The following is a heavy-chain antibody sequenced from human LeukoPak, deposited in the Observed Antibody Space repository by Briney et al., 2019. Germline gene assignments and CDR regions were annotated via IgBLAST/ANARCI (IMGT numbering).Heavy chain of an antibody. Sequence: PGGSLRLSCAASGFTFSSYAMHWVRQAPGKGLEWVAVISYDGSNKYYADSVKGRFTISRDNSKNTLYLQMNSLRAEDTAVYYCARVRGYDILTGPYYFDYWGQGTLVTVSS. CDR2: ISYDGSNK. J-gene: IGHJ4*02. V-gene: IGHV3-30-3*01. D-gene: IGHD3-9*01. CDR1: GFTFSSYA. CDR3: ARVRGYDILTGPYYFDY.